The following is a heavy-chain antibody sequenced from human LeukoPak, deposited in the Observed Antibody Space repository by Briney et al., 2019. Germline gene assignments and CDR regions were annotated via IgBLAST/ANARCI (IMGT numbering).Heavy chain of an antibody. CDR3: ASSVYSSGWYRLFDY. V-gene: IGHV3-30*03. Sequence: GGSLRLSCAASGFAFSSYGMHWVRQAPGKGLEWVAVISSDGSNKYYADSVKGRFTISRDNSKNTLYLQMNSLRAEDTAVYYCASSVYSSGWYRLFDYWGQGTLVTVSS. J-gene: IGHJ4*02. D-gene: IGHD6-19*01. CDR2: ISSDGSNK. CDR1: GFAFSSYG.